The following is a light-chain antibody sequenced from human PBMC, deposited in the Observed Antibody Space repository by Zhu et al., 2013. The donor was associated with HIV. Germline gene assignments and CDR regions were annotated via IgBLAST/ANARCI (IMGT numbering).Light chain of an antibody. Sequence: IQMTQSPSSQSASVGDRVTVICRATQTIGAYLNWYQQKPGNAPNLLIYAASSLQNGVPPRFSGAGSGTHFTLTIDGLQREDFATYYCHQSHSSPQTFGQGTKIEMK. CDR1: QTIGAY. CDR3: HQSHSSPQT. J-gene: IGKJ2*01. V-gene: IGKV1-39*01. CDR2: AAS.